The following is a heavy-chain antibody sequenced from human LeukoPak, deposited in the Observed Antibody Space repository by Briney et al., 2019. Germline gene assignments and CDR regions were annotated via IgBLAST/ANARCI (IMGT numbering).Heavy chain of an antibody. Sequence: GGSLRLSCAASEFTFSNYWMTWVRQAQGKGLEWVANIKQDGSETYYVDSVKGRFTISRDNAKNSLYLQLNILRAEDTAVYYCARVGSDRYGGAFDIWGQGTMVTVSS. V-gene: IGHV3-7*01. J-gene: IGHJ3*02. CDR3: ARVGSDRYGGAFDI. D-gene: IGHD6-19*01. CDR2: IKQDGSET. CDR1: EFTFSNYW.